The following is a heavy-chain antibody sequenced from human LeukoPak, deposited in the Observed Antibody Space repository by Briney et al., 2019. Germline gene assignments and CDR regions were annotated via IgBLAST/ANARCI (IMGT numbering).Heavy chain of an antibody. CDR1: GGTFSSYA. CDR2: IIPIFGTA. J-gene: IGHJ4*02. D-gene: IGHD3-10*01. V-gene: IGHV1-69*13. Sequence: AASVKVSCKASGGTFSSYAISWVRQAPGQGLEWMGGIIPIFGTANYAQKFQGRVTITADESTSTAYMELSSLRSEDTAVYYCASPEGFGELLPFDYWGQGTLVTVSS. CDR3: ASPEGFGELLPFDY.